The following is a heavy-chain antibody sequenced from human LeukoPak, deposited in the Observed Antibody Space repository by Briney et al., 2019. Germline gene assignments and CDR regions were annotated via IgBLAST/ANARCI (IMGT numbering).Heavy chain of an antibody. Sequence: GGSLRLSCEASGITFSSYSINWVRQAPGRGLEWVSYISASNSTIYYADSVKGRFTISRDNAKNSMYLQMNSLRAEDTAVYYCASGGATSFDYWGQGTLVTVSS. J-gene: IGHJ4*02. D-gene: IGHD1-26*01. CDR1: GITFSSYS. CDR3: ASGGATSFDY. V-gene: IGHV3-48*01. CDR2: ISASNSTI.